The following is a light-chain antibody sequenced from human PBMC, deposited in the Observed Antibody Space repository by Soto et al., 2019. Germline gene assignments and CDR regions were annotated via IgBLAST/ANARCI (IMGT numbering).Light chain of an antibody. CDR2: WAS. V-gene: IGKV4-1*01. J-gene: IGKJ2*01. CDR3: QQYYSTPYT. CDR1: QSVLYSSNNKNY. Sequence: DIVMTQSPDSLAVSLGERATINCKSSQSVLYSSNNKNYLAWYQQKPGQPPKLLIYWASTRESGVPDRFSGSGSGTDFTLTISSLQAEDEAVYYCQQYYSTPYTFGQGTKLEIE.